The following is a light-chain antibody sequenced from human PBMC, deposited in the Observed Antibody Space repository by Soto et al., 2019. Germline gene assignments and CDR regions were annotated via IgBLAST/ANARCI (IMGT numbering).Light chain of an antibody. CDR2: GAS. CDR1: QSVSNN. Sequence: ETVMTQSPATLSMCRGEIATLSCRASQSVSNNLAWYQQKPGQAPRLLIYGASSRATGIPARFSGSGSGTQFTLTISSLQSEDFAVYYCQQYNNWPRTFGQGTKVDIK. V-gene: IGKV3-15*01. CDR3: QQYNNWPRT. J-gene: IGKJ1*01.